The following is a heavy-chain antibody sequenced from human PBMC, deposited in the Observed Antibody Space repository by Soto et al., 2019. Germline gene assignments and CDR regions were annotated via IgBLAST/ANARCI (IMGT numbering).Heavy chain of an antibody. CDR3: ARHADLYYFDY. Sequence: SETLSLTCTVSGGSINSYYWSWIRQPPGKGPEWIGYIYYSGSTNYNPSLKSRATISVDTSKNQFTLKLSSVTAADTAVYYCARHADLYYFDYWGQGTLVTVSS. V-gene: IGHV4-59*08. CDR1: GGSINSYY. J-gene: IGHJ4*02. CDR2: IYYSGST.